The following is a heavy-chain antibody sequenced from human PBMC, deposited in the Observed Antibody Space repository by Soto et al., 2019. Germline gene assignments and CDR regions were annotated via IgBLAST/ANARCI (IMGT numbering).Heavy chain of an antibody. Sequence: GGSLRLSCAASGFTFSSTAMSWVRQAPGKGLEWVSAISGSGGSTYYADSVKGRFTISRDNSKNTLYLQMNSLRAEDTAVYYCAKAQVPSTYYDSSGYYDYWGQGTLVTVSS. CDR2: ISGSGGST. D-gene: IGHD3-22*01. CDR1: GFTFSSTA. V-gene: IGHV3-23*01. J-gene: IGHJ4*02. CDR3: AKAQVPSTYYDSSGYYDY.